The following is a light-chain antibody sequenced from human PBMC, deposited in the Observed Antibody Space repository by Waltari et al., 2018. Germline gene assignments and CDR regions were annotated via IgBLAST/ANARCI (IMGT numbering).Light chain of an antibody. Sequence: EIVLTQSPGTLPLSPRERATLSCRASQSVGTSLAWYQQKPGQAPRLLSYGASNRATGIPDRFSGSGSGTDFSLTISRLEPEDFAVYYCQKYVNLPATFGQGTKVEIK. J-gene: IGKJ1*01. CDR1: QSVGTS. CDR3: QKYVNLPAT. V-gene: IGKV3-20*01. CDR2: GAS.